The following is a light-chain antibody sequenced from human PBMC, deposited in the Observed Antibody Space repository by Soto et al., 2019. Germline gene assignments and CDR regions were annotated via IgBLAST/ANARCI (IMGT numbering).Light chain of an antibody. CDR1: ENILKF. Sequence: DIQLIQSPSTLSASVGDRVTIKCRASENILKFLAWYQQRSGSAPSLLIYAASDLESGVPSRFSRIAYCSTFTLTFPNPHPDDLPTYYCPHHYTESITFGGGTKV. CDR3: PHHYTESIT. J-gene: IGKJ4*01. CDR2: AAS. V-gene: IGKV1-5*01.